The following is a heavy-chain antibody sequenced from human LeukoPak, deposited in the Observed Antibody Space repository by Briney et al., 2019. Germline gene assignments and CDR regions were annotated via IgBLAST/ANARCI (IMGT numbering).Heavy chain of an antibody. CDR1: GFTVSSNY. CDR3: ARGRRGSYYYYGMDV. CDR2: IYSGGST. Sequence: GSLRLSCAASGFTVSSNYMSWVRQAPGKGLEWVSVIYSGGSTYYADSVKGRFTISRDNSKNTLYLQMNSLRAEDTAVYYCARGRRGSYYYYGMDVWGQGTTVTVSS. J-gene: IGHJ6*02. D-gene: IGHD2-15*01. V-gene: IGHV3-53*01.